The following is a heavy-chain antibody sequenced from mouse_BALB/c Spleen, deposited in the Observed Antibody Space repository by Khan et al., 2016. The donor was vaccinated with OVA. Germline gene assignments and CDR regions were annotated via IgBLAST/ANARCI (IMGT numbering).Heavy chain of an antibody. CDR1: GFTFSPYS. CDR2: ISSDGDYT. CDR3: ATHLTGSFAY. Sequence: EVQLVESGGDLVKSGGSLKLSCAASGFTFSPYSMSWVRQTPDKRLEWVATISSDGDYTYYPDSVKGRFNISRDNAKNTLYLQMSSLKSEDTAIYYCATHLTGSFAYWGQGTLVTFSA. J-gene: IGHJ3*01. V-gene: IGHV5-6*01. D-gene: IGHD4-1*01.